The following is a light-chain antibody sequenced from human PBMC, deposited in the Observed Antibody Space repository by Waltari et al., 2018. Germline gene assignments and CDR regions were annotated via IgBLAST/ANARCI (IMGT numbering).Light chain of an antibody. V-gene: IGKV4-1*01. CDR2: WAS. CDR1: QSLLFNSDSKSY. Sequence: DIVLTQSPEFMAVSLGERATLNCKSSQSLLFNSDSKSYLAWYQQRRGQPPTLLIYWASTRESGVPDRFNGSGSGTVFSLTISSLQAEDAAVYYCHQYYSTPQTFGQGTKVEVK. J-gene: IGKJ1*01. CDR3: HQYYSTPQT.